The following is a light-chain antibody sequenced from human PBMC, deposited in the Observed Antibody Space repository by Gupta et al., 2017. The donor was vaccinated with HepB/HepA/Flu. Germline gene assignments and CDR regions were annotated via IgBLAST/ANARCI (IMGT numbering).Light chain of an antibody. J-gene: IGLJ2*01. V-gene: IGLV2-14*01. CDR1: SSDVGGYNY. CDR2: DVS. Sequence: QSALPQPASVSGSPGQSITISCTETSSDVGGYNYVSWYQQHPGKAPKLMIYDVSNRPSGVSNRFSGSKSGNTASLTISVLQAEDEADYYCSSYTSSSTLVFGGGTKLTVL. CDR3: SSYTSSSTLV.